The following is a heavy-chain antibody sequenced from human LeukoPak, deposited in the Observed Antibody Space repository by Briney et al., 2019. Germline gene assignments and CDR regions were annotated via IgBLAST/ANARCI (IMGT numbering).Heavy chain of an antibody. J-gene: IGHJ4*02. CDR1: GFAFSNYD. CDR2: IKTAADR. CDR3: VRAPPGTGWLIDH. D-gene: IGHD6-19*01. V-gene: IGHV3-13*04. Sequence: GGSLRLSCAASGFAFSNYDMLWVRQATGKALEWVSAIKTAADRYYPYSVKGRFIISRENAKSSLYLQMNSLRVGDTAVYYCVRAPPGTGWLIDHWGQGTLVAVSS.